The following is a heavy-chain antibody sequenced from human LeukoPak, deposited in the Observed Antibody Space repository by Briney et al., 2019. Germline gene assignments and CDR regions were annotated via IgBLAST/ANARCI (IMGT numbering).Heavy chain of an antibody. D-gene: IGHD4-17*01. J-gene: IGHJ6*03. CDR2: IYYSGST. CDR1: GGSISSSSYY. V-gene: IGHV4-39*07. CDR3: ARSRTTYYYYYMDA. Sequence: KPSETLSLTCTVSGGSISSSSYYWGWIRQPPGKGLEWIGIIYYSGSTFYNPSLKSRVTISVDTSKNQFSLKLSSVTAADTAVYYCARSRTTYYYYYMDAWGKGTTVTVSS.